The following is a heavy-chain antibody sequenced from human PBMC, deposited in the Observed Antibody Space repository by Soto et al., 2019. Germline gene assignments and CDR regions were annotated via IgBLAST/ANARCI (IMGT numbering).Heavy chain of an antibody. CDR1: GGSISSGGYY. J-gene: IGHJ4*02. D-gene: IGHD3-22*01. CDR2: IYYSGST. CDR3: ARLRNYYDSSGYSVFDY. V-gene: IGHV4-31*03. Sequence: PSETLSLTCTVSGGSISSGGYYWSWIRQHPGKGLERIGYIYYSGSTYYNPSLKSRVTISVDTSKIQFSLKLSSVTAADTAVYYCARLRNYYDSSGYSVFDYWGQGTLVTVSS.